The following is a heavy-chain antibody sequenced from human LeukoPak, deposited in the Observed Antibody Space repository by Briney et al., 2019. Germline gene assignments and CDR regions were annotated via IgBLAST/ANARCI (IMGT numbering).Heavy chain of an antibody. CDR3: AKDLRRRYYFGSGSRGGTFDI. D-gene: IGHD3-10*01. Sequence: GRSLRLSCAASEFAFSNYGMQGVRQAPGKGLEWVAVISYDGTNKYYADSVKGRFTISRDNSKNTLYLQMNSLRAEDTAVYYCAKDLRRRYYFGSGSRGGTFDIWGQGTMVTASS. J-gene: IGHJ3*02. CDR2: ISYDGTNK. CDR1: EFAFSNYG. V-gene: IGHV3-30*18.